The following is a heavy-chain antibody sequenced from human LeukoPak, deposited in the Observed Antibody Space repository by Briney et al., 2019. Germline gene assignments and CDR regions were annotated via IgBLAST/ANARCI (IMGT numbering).Heavy chain of an antibody. CDR2: ISTSSSYM. Sequence: GGSLRLSCAASGFTFSSYSMNWVRQAPGKGLEWVSCISTSSSYMNYADSVKGRFTISRDNAKKSLYLQMNSLRAEDTAVYYCARGMGGYDHFDYWGEGTLVTVSS. CDR3: ARGMGGYDHFDY. J-gene: IGHJ4*02. V-gene: IGHV3-21*01. D-gene: IGHD5-12*01. CDR1: GFTFSSYS.